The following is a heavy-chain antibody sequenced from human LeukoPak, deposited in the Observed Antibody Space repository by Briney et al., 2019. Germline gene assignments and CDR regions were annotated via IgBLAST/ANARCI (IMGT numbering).Heavy chain of an antibody. Sequence: SETLSLTCTVSGGSISSGGYYWSWIRQHPGKGLEWIGYIYYSGSTYYNPPLKSRVTISVDTSKNQFSLKLSSVTAADTAVYYCAREVVVVVAAPFDPWGQGTLVTVSS. CDR3: AREVVVVVAAPFDP. V-gene: IGHV4-31*03. J-gene: IGHJ5*02. CDR1: GGSISSGGYY. D-gene: IGHD2-15*01. CDR2: IYYSGST.